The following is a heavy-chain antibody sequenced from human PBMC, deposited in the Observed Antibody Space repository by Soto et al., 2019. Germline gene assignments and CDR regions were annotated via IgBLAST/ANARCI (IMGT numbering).Heavy chain of an antibody. CDR3: ARVSPNRLRVFDS. J-gene: IGHJ4*02. V-gene: IGHV1-69*13. CDR2: IIPMLGSA. CDR1: GGSFTYT. Sequence: SVKVSCKASGGSFTYTLSWVRQAPGQGLEWMGGIIPMLGSANYAQKFQGRVSITADEATTTAFMELSRLTSEDSAVYYCARVSPNRLRVFDSWGQGTMVTVSS.